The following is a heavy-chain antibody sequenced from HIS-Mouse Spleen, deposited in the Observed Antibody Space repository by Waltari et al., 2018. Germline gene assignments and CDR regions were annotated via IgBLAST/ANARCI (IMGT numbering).Heavy chain of an antibody. CDR3: ARGHDYSNYFDY. J-gene: IGHJ4*02. D-gene: IGHD4-4*01. Sequence: QVQLVQSGAEVKKPGASVKVSCKASGYTFTSYDINWVRQATGQGLEWMGWMKPTSGNTGYAQKCQGRGTMTRNTSISTAYMELSSLRSEDTAVYYCARGHDYSNYFDYWGQGTLVTVSS. V-gene: IGHV1-8*01. CDR1: GYTFTSYD. CDR2: MKPTSGNT.